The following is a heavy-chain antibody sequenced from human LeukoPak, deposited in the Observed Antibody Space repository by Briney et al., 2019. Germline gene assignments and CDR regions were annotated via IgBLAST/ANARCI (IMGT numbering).Heavy chain of an antibody. J-gene: IGHJ4*02. Sequence: ASVKVSCKAPGGTFSSYAISWVRQAPGQGLEWMGGIIPIFGTANYAQKFQGRVTITADESTSTAYMELSSLRSEDTAVYYCARDFGYSGSYYNTPLDYWGQGTLVTVSS. CDR3: ARDFGYSGSYYNTPLDY. CDR2: IIPIFGTA. CDR1: GGTFSSYA. D-gene: IGHD1-26*01. V-gene: IGHV1-69*13.